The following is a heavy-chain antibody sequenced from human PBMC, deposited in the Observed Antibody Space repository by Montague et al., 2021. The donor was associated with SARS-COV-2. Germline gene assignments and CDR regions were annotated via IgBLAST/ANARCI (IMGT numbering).Heavy chain of an antibody. Sequence: SETLSLTCTVSGGSISSYCWCWVRQPQGRGMQWVWYITYSGSTNSNSSLTSRVTISVHTSTNHFPLWLSSVTAADTAVSYCANSRRTHLLFGTHYCGMDVWGQGTTVTVSS. CDR2: ITYSGST. CDR3: ANSRRTHLLFGTHYCGMDV. V-gene: IGHV4-59*01. J-gene: IGHJ6*02. CDR1: GGSISSYC. D-gene: IGHD3-10*02.